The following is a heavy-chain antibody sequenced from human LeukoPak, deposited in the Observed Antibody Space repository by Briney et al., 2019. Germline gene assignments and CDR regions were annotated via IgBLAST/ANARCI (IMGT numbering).Heavy chain of an antibody. CDR2: IKSRADAGTT. D-gene: IGHD3-10*01. CDR1: GFNLSNVW. V-gene: IGHV3-15*01. J-gene: IGHJ4*02. Sequence: GGSLRLSCAASGFNLSNVWLSWVRQAPGTGLEWVGRIKSRADAGTTDYAAPEKGRFIISRDDSKSVLYLQMNSLKTEDTAVYYCTTGGTYFYGSGNFDYWGQGALVTVSS. CDR3: TTGGTYFYGSGNFDY.